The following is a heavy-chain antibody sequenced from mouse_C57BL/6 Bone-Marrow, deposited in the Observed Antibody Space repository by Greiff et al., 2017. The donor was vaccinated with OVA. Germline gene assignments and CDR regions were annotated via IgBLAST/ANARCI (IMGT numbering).Heavy chain of an antibody. CDR2: IDPSDSYT. CDR3: ARSKTAQATGY. V-gene: IGHV1-50*01. D-gene: IGHD3-2*02. CDR1: GYTFTSYW. Sequence: QVQLKQPGAELVKPGASVKLSCKASGYTFTSYWMQWVKQRPGQGLEWIGEIDPSDSYTNYNQKFKGKATLTVDTSSSTAYMQLSSLTSEDSAVYYCARSKTAQATGYWGQGTTLTVSS. J-gene: IGHJ2*01.